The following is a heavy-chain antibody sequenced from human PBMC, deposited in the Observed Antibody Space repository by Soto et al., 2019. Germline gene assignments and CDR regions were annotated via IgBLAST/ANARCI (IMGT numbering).Heavy chain of an antibody. J-gene: IGHJ6*02. Sequence: ASVKVSCKASGYTFTSYGISWVRQAPGQGLEWMGWISAYNGNTNYAQKLQGRVTMTTDTSTSTAYMELRSLRSDDTAVYYCARDRGREDIVVVVAADGMDAWGQGTTVTVSS. V-gene: IGHV1-18*01. CDR1: GYTFTSYG. D-gene: IGHD2-15*01. CDR3: ARDRGREDIVVVVAADGMDA. CDR2: ISAYNGNT.